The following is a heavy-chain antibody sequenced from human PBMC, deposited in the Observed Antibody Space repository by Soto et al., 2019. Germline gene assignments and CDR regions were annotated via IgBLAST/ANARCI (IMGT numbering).Heavy chain of an antibody. CDR1: GFTFTNYG. CDR2: VSKSDYT. D-gene: IGHD6-19*01. V-gene: IGHV3-21*01. Sequence: PGGSLRLSCAVSGFTFTNYGFNWVRQAPGKGLEWVSSVSKSDYTYYSDSVKGRFTISRDNAKNSVSLQMNNLRAEDTAVYYCTREDSIIIPAVADFWGQGTLVTV. J-gene: IGHJ4*02. CDR3: TREDSIIIPAVADF.